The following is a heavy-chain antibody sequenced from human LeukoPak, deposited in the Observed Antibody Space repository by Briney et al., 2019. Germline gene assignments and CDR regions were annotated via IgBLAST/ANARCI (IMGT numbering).Heavy chain of an antibody. CDR2: ISAYNGNT. V-gene: IGHV1-18*01. CDR1: GYTFTSYG. CDR3: ARDLHTAMVANGDY. D-gene: IGHD5-18*01. Sequence: ASVKVSCKASGYTFTSYGISWVRQAPGQGLEWMGWISAYNGNTNYAQKLQGRVTMTTDTYTSTVYMEVRSLRSDDTAVYYCARDLHTAMVANGDYWGQGTLVTVSS. J-gene: IGHJ4*02.